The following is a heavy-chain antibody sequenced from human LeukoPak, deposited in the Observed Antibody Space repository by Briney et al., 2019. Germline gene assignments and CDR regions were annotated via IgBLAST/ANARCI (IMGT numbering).Heavy chain of an antibody. D-gene: IGHD2-21*01. Sequence: GESLKISCNASGYTFTHQWIGWVRQMSGSGLEWMGIIYPRDSDTIYSPSFQGHVTISADTSINTAYLEWSSLEASDTAIYYCARHSDVIGAIWGQGTLVTVSS. CDR1: GYTFTHQW. CDR3: ARHSDVIGAI. CDR2: IYPRDSDT. J-gene: IGHJ4*02. V-gene: IGHV5-51*01.